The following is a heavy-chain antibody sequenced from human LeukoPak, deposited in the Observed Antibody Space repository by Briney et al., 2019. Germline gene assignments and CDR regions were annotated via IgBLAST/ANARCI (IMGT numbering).Heavy chain of an antibody. J-gene: IGHJ4*02. D-gene: IGHD6-13*01. CDR3: ARLRGIAAAGPYSY. V-gene: IGHV4-4*02. Sequence: SETLSLTCAVSGGSISSSNWWSWVRQPPGKGLEWIGEIYHSGSTNYNPSLKSRVTISVDKSKNQFSLKLSSVTAADTAAYYCARLRGIAAAGPYSYWGQGTLVTVSS. CDR2: IYHSGST. CDR1: GGSISSSNW.